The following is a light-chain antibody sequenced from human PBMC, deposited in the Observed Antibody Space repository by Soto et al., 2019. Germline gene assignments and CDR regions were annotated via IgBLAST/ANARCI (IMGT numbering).Light chain of an antibody. CDR1: SSNVGIFNY. J-gene: IGLJ2*01. Sequence: QSALTQPPSASGSPGQSVTISCTGTSSNVGIFNYVSWYQQHPDQANNLINIEVNKRPSGVPDRFSASNSGNASSLTVAGLPADDDADYCGCSYAGSNTWVFGGGTKVTVL. V-gene: IGLV2-8*01. CDR3: CSYAGSNTWV. CDR2: EVN.